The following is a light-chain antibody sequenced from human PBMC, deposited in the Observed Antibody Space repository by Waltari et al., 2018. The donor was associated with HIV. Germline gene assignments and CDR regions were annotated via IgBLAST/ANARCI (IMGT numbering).Light chain of an antibody. CDR3: CSYAGGNSYV. Sequence: QSALTQPASVSASPGQSITISCTGTSSDVGNYTVVSWYRQFPDKAPHLLIFEVNTRPSGVSNRFSGSKSGNSASLTIAGLLADDEADYYCCSYAGGNSYVFGTGTKVTVL. CDR1: SSDVGNYTV. CDR2: EVN. J-gene: IGLJ1*01. V-gene: IGLV2-23*02.